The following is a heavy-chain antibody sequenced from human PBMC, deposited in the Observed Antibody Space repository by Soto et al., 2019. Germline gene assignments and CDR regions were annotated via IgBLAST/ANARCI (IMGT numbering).Heavy chain of an antibody. CDR2: IWHDASKE. J-gene: IGHJ4*02. D-gene: IGHD3-3*01. CDR1: GFTFSSFG. Sequence: QVQLVESGGGVVQPGRSLRLSCVASGFTFSSFGMLWVRQALGKGLEWVAFIWHDASKEHYADSVKGRFTISRDNAKNTAYLQMNSLGPEDTAVYFCARDREWIFDYWGQGTLVTVSS. CDR3: ARDREWIFDY. V-gene: IGHV3-33*01.